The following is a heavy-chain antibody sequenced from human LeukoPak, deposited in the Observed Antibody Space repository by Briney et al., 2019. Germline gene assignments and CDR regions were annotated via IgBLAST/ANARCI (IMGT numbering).Heavy chain of an antibody. CDR2: ISDSGAIT. CDR1: GFSFSRYA. V-gene: IGHV3-23*01. CDR3: ARDPYGYNQQWLVRGLVY. J-gene: IGHJ4*02. Sequence: QPGGSLRLSCAASGFSFSRYAMSWVRQAPGKGLEWVSTISDSGAITYYADSVKGRFTVSRDNSKNTLYLQMKSLRAEDTAMYYCARDPYGYNQQWLVRGLVYWGQGTLVTVSS. D-gene: IGHD6-19*01.